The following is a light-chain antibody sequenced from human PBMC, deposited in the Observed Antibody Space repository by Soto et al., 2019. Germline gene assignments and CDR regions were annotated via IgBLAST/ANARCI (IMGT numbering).Light chain of an antibody. J-gene: IGKJ4*01. CDR2: DAS. CDR1: ESVRSY. Sequence: EIVLTQSPATLSLSPGERATLSCRASESVRSYLAWYQQRPGQAPRLLIYDASNRATGIPARFSGSGSGTDFTLTITSLEPEDFAVYYCQHRSNWLAFGGGTKV. V-gene: IGKV3-11*01. CDR3: QHRSNWLA.